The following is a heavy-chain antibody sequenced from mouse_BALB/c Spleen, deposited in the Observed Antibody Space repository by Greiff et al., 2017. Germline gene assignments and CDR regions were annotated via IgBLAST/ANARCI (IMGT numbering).Heavy chain of an antibody. Sequence: QVQLQQSGAELARPGASVKLSCKASGYTFTDYYINWVKQRPGQGLEWIGEIYPGSGNTYYNEKFKGKATLTADKSSSTAYMQLSSLTSEDSAVYFGAVQYYYGSSPFAYWGQGTLVTVSA. D-gene: IGHD1-1*01. CDR1: GYTFTDYY. CDR3: AVQYYYGSSPFAY. V-gene: IGHV1-77*01. J-gene: IGHJ3*01. CDR2: IYPGSGNT.